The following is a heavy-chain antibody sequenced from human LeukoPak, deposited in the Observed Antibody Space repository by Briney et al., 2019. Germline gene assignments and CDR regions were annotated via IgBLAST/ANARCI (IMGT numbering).Heavy chain of an antibody. J-gene: IGHJ4*02. CDR2: ISGSGGST. CDR3: VRRGDTAMVTGFCDY. Sequence: PGGSLRLSCAASGFTFSSYAMSWVRQAPGKGLEWVSAISGSGGSTYYADSVKGRFTISRDNSKNSLYLQMNSLRDEDTAVYYCVRRGDTAMVTGFCDYWGQGTLVTVSS. D-gene: IGHD5-18*01. V-gene: IGHV3-23*01. CDR1: GFTFSSYA.